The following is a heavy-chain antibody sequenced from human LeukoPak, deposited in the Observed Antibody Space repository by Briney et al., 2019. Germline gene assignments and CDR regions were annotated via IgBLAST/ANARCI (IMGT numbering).Heavy chain of an antibody. CDR1: GYTFTSYD. Sequence: ASVKVSCKASGYTFTSYDINWVRQATGQGLEWMGWMNPNSGNTGYAQKFQGRVTLTRNTSISTAYMELSSLRSEDTAVYYCAIVDTAMVISVAWGQGTLVTVSS. V-gene: IGHV1-8*01. CDR3: AIVDTAMVISVA. D-gene: IGHD5-18*01. CDR2: MNPNSGNT. J-gene: IGHJ5*02.